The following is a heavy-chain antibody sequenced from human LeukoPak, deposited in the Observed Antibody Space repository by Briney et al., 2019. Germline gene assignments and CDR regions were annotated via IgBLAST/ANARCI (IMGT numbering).Heavy chain of an antibody. CDR2: ISNNGGYT. Sequence: GGSLRLSCAASGFTFSSSAMSWVRQAPGKGLEWVSAISNNGGYTYYADSVQGRFTISRDNSKSTLCLQMNSLRAEDTVVYYCAKQLGYCSNGSCYFPYWGQGTLVTVSS. V-gene: IGHV3-23*01. CDR1: GFTFSSSA. CDR3: AKQLGYCSNGSCYFPY. J-gene: IGHJ4*02. D-gene: IGHD2-15*01.